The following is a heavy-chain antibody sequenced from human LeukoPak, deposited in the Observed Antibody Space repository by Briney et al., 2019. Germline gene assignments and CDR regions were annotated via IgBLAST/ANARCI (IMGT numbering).Heavy chain of an antibody. CDR1: GGSISSYY. D-gene: IGHD1-26*01. V-gene: IGHV4-59*01. CDR2: IYYSGST. J-gene: IGHJ4*02. Sequence: SETLSLTCTVSGGSISSYYWSWIRQPPGKGLEWIGYIYYSGSTNYNPSLKSRVTISVDTSKNQFSLKLSSVTAADTAVYYCARAPSGSRFCDYWGQGTLVTVSS. CDR3: ARAPSGSRFCDY.